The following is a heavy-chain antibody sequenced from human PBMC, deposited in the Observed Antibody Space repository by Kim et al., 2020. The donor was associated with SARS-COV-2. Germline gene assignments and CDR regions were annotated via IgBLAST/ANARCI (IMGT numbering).Heavy chain of an antibody. Sequence: SETLSLTCTVSGDSISSYYWTWIRQPPGKRLEWIGYVYYTGSTNYNPSLKSRVTISVDTSKNQFSLKLSSVTAADTAVYYCARHYCTGGSCYHYYGMDSWGQGTTVTVSS. D-gene: IGHD2-15*01. J-gene: IGHJ6*02. CDR2: VYYTGST. CDR3: ARHYCTGGSCYHYYGMDS. CDR1: GDSISSYY. V-gene: IGHV4-59*01.